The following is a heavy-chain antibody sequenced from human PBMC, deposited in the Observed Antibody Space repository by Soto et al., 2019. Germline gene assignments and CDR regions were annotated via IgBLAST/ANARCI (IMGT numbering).Heavy chain of an antibody. J-gene: IGHJ4*01. D-gene: IGHD2-15*01. CDR2: ISAYNGNT. CDR3: ARDCSGGRCYIFLDY. V-gene: IGHV1-18*01. CDR1: GYTFTIYG. Sequence: QVQLVQSGAEVKKPGASVKVSCKASGYTFTIYGISWVRQAPGQGLEWMGWISAYNGNTNYAQKLQGRVTITTDTSTSTANIELRSLRSDDTAVYYCARDCSGGRCYIFLDYWAQGTLVTVSS.